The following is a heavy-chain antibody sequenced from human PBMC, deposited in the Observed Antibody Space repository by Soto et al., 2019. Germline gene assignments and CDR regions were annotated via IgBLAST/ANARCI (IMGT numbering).Heavy chain of an antibody. CDR1: GFTFSSYD. Sequence: GGSLRLSCAASGFTFSSYDMHWVRQATGKGLEWVSAIGTAGDTYYPGSVKGRFTISRENAKNSLYLQMNSLRAEDTAVYYCAREGKVVPAANYYYYGMDVWGQGTTVTVSS. CDR3: AREGKVVPAANYYYYGMDV. D-gene: IGHD2-2*01. V-gene: IGHV3-13*01. CDR2: IGTAGDT. J-gene: IGHJ6*02.